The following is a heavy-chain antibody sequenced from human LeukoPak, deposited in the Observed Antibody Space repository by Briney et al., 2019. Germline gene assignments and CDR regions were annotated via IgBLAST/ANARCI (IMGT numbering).Heavy chain of an antibody. CDR1: GFTFSTYW. CDR3: ARASTTVPNLLDN. Sequence: PGGSLRLSCVASGFTFSTYWMHWVRETPGKRVLWGSRLSGDGSSTKYADSLKGRFTISRDNAKNTLYLQMSSLRAEDTAVYFCARASTTVPNLLDNWGQGTLVTVSS. CDR2: LSGDGSST. D-gene: IGHD4-17*01. J-gene: IGHJ4*02. V-gene: IGHV3-74*03.